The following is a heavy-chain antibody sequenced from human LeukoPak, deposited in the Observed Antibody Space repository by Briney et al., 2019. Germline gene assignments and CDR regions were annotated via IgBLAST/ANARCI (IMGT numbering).Heavy chain of an antibody. CDR1: GDSVSSNDAA. J-gene: IGHJ4*02. D-gene: IGHD5-24*01. CDR2: RYFRSKWHR. V-gene: IGHV6-1*01. Sequence: SQTLSLTCAISGDSVSSNDAAWNWIRQSPSRGLEWLGRRYFRSKWHRDYAISVETRITINPDTSKNHFSLQLNSVTPEDTAVYYCARVGDGPKPHFDSWGQGTLVTVSS. CDR3: ARVGDGPKPHFDS.